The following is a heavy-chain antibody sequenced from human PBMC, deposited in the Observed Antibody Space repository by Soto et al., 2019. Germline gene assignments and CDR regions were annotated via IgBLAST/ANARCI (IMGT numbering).Heavy chain of an antibody. D-gene: IGHD2-2*01. J-gene: IGHJ6*04. CDR1: GFTFSRHW. CDR2: MNNDGSIT. CDR3: TRAGPAECSSTSCAAHSPDV. Sequence: EVQLVESGGGIVQPGGSLRLSCAASGFTFSRHWMHWVRQSPGKGLVWVSRMNNDGSITNYAESVKGRFTIFRDNARNTLYLQMNSLRVEDTGVYFCTRAGPAECSSTSCAAHSPDVWGKGTAVTVSS. V-gene: IGHV3-74*01.